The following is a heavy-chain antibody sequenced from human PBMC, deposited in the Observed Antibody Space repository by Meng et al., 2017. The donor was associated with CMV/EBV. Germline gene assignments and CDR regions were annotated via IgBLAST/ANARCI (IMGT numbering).Heavy chain of an antibody. Sequence: GGSLRLSCAASGFTFSSYAMHWVRQGPGKGLEWVSSISSSSSYIYYADSVKGRFTISRDNAKNSLYLQMNSLRAEDTAVYYCARESRGPRITGTDYWGQGTLVTVSS. D-gene: IGHD1-20*01. CDR2: ISSSSSYI. CDR3: ARESRGPRITGTDY. CDR1: GFTFSSYA. J-gene: IGHJ4*02. V-gene: IGHV3-21*01.